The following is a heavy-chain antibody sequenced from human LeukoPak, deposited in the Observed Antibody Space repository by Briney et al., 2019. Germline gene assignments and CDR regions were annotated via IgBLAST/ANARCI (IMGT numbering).Heavy chain of an antibody. CDR2: IYYSGST. D-gene: IGHD3-22*01. CDR1: GGSISSSSHY. CDR3: ARHPTRGYYDSRMDRVDY. J-gene: IGHJ4*02. Sequence: SETLSLTCTVSGGSISSSSHYWGWIRQPPGKGLEWIGTIYYSGSTYYNPSLKSRVTIYVDTYKNQFSMQVSSVTAADTAGYYCARHPTRGYYDSRMDRVDYWGQGTLVTVSS. V-gene: IGHV4-39*01.